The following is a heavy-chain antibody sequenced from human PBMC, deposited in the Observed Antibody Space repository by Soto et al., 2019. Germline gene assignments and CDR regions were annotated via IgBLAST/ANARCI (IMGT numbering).Heavy chain of an antibody. CDR2: IYYSGST. D-gene: IGHD4-17*01. Sequence: SETLSLTCTVSGGSISSGGYYWSWIRQHPGKGLEWIGYIYYSGSTYYNPSLKSRVTISVDTSKNQFSLKLSSVTAADTAVYYCARVPAPLGYGDSYYFDYWGQGTLVTVSS. CDR3: ARVPAPLGYGDSYYFDY. V-gene: IGHV4-31*03. CDR1: GGSISSGGYY. J-gene: IGHJ4*02.